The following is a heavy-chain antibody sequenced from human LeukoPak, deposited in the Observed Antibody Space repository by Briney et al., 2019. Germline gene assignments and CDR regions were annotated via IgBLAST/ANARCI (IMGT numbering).Heavy chain of an antibody. V-gene: IGHV4-4*07. Sequence: SETLSLTCTVSGGSISSYYWSWIRQPAEKGLEWIGRIYTSGSTNYNPSLNSRVTMSVDTSKNQFSLKLSSVTAADTAVYYCARGARWFGRYGMDVWGQGTTVTVSS. D-gene: IGHD3-10*01. CDR1: GGSISSYY. CDR2: IYTSGST. CDR3: ARGARWFGRYGMDV. J-gene: IGHJ6*02.